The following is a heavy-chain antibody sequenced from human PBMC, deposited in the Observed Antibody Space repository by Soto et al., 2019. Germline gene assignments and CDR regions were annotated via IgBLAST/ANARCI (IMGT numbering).Heavy chain of an antibody. CDR2: SSAYNGNT. J-gene: IGHJ1*01. CDR3: ARDAVSKHVVVLSATLERYFQH. Sequence: QVQLVQSGAEVKKPGASVKVSCKASGYTFTSSGISWVRQAPGQGLEWMGWSSAYNGNTNYAQKLQGSVTLTKDTSTSTEYKELVSLRSDDSDVYDCARDAVSKHVVVLSATLERYFQHWGQGTLGTVSS. V-gene: IGHV1-18*04. D-gene: IGHD2-21*02. CDR1: GYTFTSSG.